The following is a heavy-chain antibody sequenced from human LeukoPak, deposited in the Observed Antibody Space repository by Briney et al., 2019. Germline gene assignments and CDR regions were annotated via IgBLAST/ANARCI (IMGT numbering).Heavy chain of an antibody. CDR1: GFTVSGNY. J-gene: IGHJ4*02. D-gene: IGHD1-26*01. CDR3: ARDLGELDDY. CDR2: IYSGGST. V-gene: IGHV3-53*05. Sequence: GGSLRLSCAASGFTVSGNYMSWARQAPGKGLEWVSVIYSGGSTYYADSVKGRFTISRDNSKNTLYPQMNSLRAEDTAVYYCARDLGELDDYWGQGTLATVSS.